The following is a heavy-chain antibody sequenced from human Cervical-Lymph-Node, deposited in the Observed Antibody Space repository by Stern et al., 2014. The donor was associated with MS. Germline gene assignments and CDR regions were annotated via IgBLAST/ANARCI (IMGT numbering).Heavy chain of an antibody. Sequence: VQLVQSGAEVKTPGASVKLSCKASGYTFPSYYIHWVRQAPGQGLEWMGIINPSGGSTSYAQNFQGRVTVTRDTSTSTVYMELSSLRSEDTAVYYCAREVAGHRLGMMDVWGQGTSVTVSS. J-gene: IGHJ6*02. CDR3: AREVAGHRLGMMDV. CDR1: GYTFPSYY. D-gene: IGHD6-19*01. V-gene: IGHV1-46*01. CDR2: INPSGGST.